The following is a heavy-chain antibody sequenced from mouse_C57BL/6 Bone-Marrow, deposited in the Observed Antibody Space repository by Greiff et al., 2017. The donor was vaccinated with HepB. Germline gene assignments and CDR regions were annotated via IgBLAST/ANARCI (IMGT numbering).Heavy chain of an antibody. V-gene: IGHV1-64*01. D-gene: IGHD2-1*01. CDR1: GYTFTSYW. J-gene: IGHJ4*01. CDR2: IHPNSGST. Sequence: VQLQQPGAELVKPGASVKLSCKASGYTFTSYWMHWVKQRPGQGLEWIGMIHPNSGSTNYNEKFKSKATLTVDKSSITAYMQLSSLTSEDSAVYYCARGGYGNYEAMDYWGQGTSVTVSS. CDR3: ARGGYGNYEAMDY.